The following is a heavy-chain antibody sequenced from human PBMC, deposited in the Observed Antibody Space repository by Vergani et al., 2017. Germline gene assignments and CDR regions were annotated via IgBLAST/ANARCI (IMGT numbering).Heavy chain of an antibody. V-gene: IGHV3-30-3*01. J-gene: IGHJ6*03. Sequence: QVQLVESGGGVVQPGRSLRLSCAASGFTFSSYAMHWVRQAPGKGLEWVAVISYDGSNKYYADSVKGRFTISRDTSKNTLYLQMNSLRAEDTAVYYCARDPNANEGYYYYYYMDVWGKGTTVTVSS. CDR3: ARDPNANEGYYYYYYMDV. D-gene: IGHD2-8*01. CDR2: ISYDGSNK. CDR1: GFTFSSYA.